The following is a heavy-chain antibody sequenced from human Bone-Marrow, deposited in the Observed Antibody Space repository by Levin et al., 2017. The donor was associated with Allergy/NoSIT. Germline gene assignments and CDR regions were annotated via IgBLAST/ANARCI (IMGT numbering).Heavy chain of an antibody. CDR2: ISGSGGAT. Sequence: GGSLRLSCAASGFTFSSYAMNWVRQAPGKGLEWVSVISGSGGATYYADSVKGRFTISRDNSKNTLSLQMNSLRAEDTALYYCAKGMGSCTGGSGRPFDYWGQGTLVTVSS. J-gene: IGHJ4*02. D-gene: IGHD2-15*01. V-gene: IGHV3-23*01. CDR3: AKGMGSCTGGSGRPFDY. CDR1: GFTFSSYA.